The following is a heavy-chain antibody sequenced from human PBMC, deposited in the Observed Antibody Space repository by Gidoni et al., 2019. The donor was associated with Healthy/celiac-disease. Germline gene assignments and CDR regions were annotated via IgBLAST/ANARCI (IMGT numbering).Heavy chain of an antibody. J-gene: IGHJ4*02. V-gene: IGHV5-10-1*01. CDR1: GYSFTSYW. CDR3: ASSIAAAGSLDY. D-gene: IGHD6-13*01. Sequence: EVQLVQSVAEVKKPGESLRISCKVSGYSFTSYWISWVRKMPGKGLEWMGRIDPSDSYNNYSPSCQGHVTSSADKSISKDYLQWSSLKASDTAMYYCASSIAAAGSLDYWGQGTLVTVSS. CDR2: IDPSDSYN.